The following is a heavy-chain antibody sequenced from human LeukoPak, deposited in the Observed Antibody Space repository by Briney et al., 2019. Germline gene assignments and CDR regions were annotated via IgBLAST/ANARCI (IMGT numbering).Heavy chain of an antibody. CDR1: GYTFTSYG. V-gene: IGHV1-18*01. D-gene: IGHD6-19*01. Sequence: ASVKVSCKASGYTFTSYGISWVRQAPGQGLEWMGWISAYNGNTNYAQKLQGRVTMTTDTSTSTAYMELRSLRSDDTAVYYCVRDHIAVAGNAAFDIWGQGTMVTVSS. J-gene: IGHJ3*02. CDR3: VRDHIAVAGNAAFDI. CDR2: ISAYNGNT.